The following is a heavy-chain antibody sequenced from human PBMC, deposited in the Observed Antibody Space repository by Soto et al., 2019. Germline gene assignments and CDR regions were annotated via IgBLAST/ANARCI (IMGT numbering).Heavy chain of an antibody. D-gene: IGHD2-15*01. V-gene: IGHV1-3*01. CDR2: INAGNGNT. CDR1: GYTFTSYA. J-gene: IGHJ4*02. Sequence: GASVKVSCKASGYTFTSYAMHWVRQAPGQRLEWMGWINAGNGNTKYSQNFQGRVTITRDTSASTAYMELSSLRSEDTAVYYCARGPGGPDGPGDYWGQGALVTVSS. CDR3: ARGPGGPDGPGDY.